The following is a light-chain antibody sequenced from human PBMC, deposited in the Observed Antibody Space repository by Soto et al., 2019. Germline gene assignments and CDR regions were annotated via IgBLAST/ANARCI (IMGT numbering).Light chain of an antibody. V-gene: IGKV1-5*01. Sequence: DIEMTQSPSTLSASIGDGVTITCRASQSVSGWVAWYQQTRGKAXKLRISXXXXXXXGXSXRFRGHVSGTEFTLSISSLQPGDSATYYFHQYNSFPWTFGLG. J-gene: IGKJ1*01. CDR3: HQYNSFPWT. CDR2: XXX. CDR1: QSVSGW.